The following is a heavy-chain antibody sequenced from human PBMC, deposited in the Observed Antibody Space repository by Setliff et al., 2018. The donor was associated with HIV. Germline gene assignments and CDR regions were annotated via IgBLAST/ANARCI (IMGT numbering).Heavy chain of an antibody. CDR2: IIPIFGTA. J-gene: IGHJ6*04. CDR1: GGTFSSYA. D-gene: IGHD3-16*01. Sequence: GASVKVSCKASGGTFSSYAISWVRQAPGQGLEWMGGIIPIFGTANYAQKFQDRVTITADTSSTTAYMELSSLRSDDTAVYYCARDWNYVVDVWGKGTTVTVSS. CDR3: ARDWNYVVDV. V-gene: IGHV1-69*06.